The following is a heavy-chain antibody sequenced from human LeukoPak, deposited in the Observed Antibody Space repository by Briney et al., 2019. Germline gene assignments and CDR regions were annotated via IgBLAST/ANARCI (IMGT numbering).Heavy chain of an antibody. D-gene: IGHD1-26*01. CDR3: VGGTYYGGDY. V-gene: IGHV4-4*07. CDR1: GGSISSCY. J-gene: IGHJ4*02. Sequence: SETLSLTCTVSGGSISSCYWNWIRQPAGKGLEYIGRTYTGGSTNYNPSLKSRVTMSVDTSKNQFSLKLSSVTAADTAVYYCVGGTYYGGDYWGQGTLVTVSS. CDR2: TYTGGST.